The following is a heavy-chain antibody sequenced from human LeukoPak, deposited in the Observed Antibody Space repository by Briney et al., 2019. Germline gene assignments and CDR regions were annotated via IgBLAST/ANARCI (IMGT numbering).Heavy chain of an antibody. CDR2: INHSGST. CDR3: ALGYCGGGSCYAREYFQH. V-gene: IGHV4-34*09. CDR1: GGPFCGYY. Sequence: SETLSLTCAVYGGPFCGYYWICIRQPPGKTLECWGEINHSGSTNYNPSLKSRVTISVDTSKTQFSLRLSSVTAADTAVYYCALGYCGGGSCYAREYFQHWGQGTLVTVSS. D-gene: IGHD2-15*01. J-gene: IGHJ1*01.